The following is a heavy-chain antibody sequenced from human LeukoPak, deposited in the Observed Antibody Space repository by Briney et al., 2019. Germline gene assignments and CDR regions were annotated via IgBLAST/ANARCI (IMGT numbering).Heavy chain of an antibody. CDR2: ISSSGSTI. CDR3: ASPPPGEVVAATTWYYMDV. J-gene: IGHJ6*03. D-gene: IGHD2-15*01. CDR1: GFTFSDYY. V-gene: IGHV3-11*01. Sequence: GGSLRLSCAASGFTFSDYYMSWIRQAPGKGLEWVSYISSSGSTIYYADSVKGRFTISRDNAKNSLYLQMNSLRAEDTAVYYCASPPPGEVVAATTWYYMDVWGKGTTVTVSS.